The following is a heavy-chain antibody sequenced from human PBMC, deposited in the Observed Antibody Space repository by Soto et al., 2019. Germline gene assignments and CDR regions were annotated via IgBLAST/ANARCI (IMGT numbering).Heavy chain of an antibody. CDR3: ARVGEIVVTVTTIGTVDY. CDR1: GDSVSSNSAA. J-gene: IGHJ4*02. V-gene: IGHV6-1*01. Sequence: SQTLSLTCAISGDSVSSNSAAWNWIRQSPSRGLEWLGRTYYRSKWYNDYAVSVKSRITINPDTSKNQFSLQLNSVTPEDTAVYYCARVGEIVVTVTTIGTVDYWGQGTLVTVSS. D-gene: IGHD4-17*01. CDR2: TYYRSKWYN.